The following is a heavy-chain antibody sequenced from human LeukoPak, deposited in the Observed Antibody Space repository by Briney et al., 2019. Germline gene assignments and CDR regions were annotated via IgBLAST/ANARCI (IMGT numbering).Heavy chain of an antibody. CDR2: ISYDGSNK. D-gene: IGHD5-24*01. CDR3: AKGGGRDGYNCYFDY. J-gene: IGHJ4*02. V-gene: IGHV3-30*18. CDR1: GFTFSTYG. Sequence: GRSLRLSCAASGFTFSTYGMHWVRQAPGKGLEWVALISYDGSNKYYADSVKGRFTISRDNSKNTLYLQMNSLRAEDTAVYYCAKGGGRDGYNCYFDYWGQGTLVTVSS.